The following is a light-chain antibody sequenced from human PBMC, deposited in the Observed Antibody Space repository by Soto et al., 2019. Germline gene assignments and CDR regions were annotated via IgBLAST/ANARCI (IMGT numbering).Light chain of an antibody. CDR2: GAS. CDR1: QSVSSN. J-gene: IGKJ1*01. Sequence: EIVMTQSPATLSVSPGERATLSCRASQSVSSNLAWYQQKPGQAPRLLIYGASTRATGIPARFSGSGSGTDLTLTISSLQSEDFAVYYCQQYNNWPPMAFGQGTKVEIK. CDR3: QQYNNWPPMA. V-gene: IGKV3-15*01.